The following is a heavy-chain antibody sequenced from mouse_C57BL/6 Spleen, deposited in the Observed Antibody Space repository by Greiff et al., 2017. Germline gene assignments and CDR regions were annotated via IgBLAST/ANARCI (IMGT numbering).Heavy chain of an antibody. J-gene: IGHJ3*01. CDR3: TLYCGSSAWFAY. D-gene: IGHD1-1*01. CDR1: GFNIKDDY. V-gene: IGHV14-4*01. Sequence: VQLQQSGAELVRPGASVKLSCTASGFNIKDDYMHWVKQRPEQGLEWIGWIDPENGDTEYASKFQGKATITADTSSNTAYLQLSSLTSEDTAVYYCTLYCGSSAWFAYWGQGTLVTVSA. CDR2: IDPENGDT.